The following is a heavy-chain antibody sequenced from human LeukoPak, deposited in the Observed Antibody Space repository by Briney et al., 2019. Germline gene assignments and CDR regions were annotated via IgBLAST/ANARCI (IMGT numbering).Heavy chain of an antibody. Sequence: PGGSLRLSCAASGFTFDDYGMSWVRHAPGKGLEWVSSIHWNGGSTGYADSVKGRFTVSRDNAKDSLYLQLNSLRAEDTALYYCAREYYDSSGSYYYFDHWGQGTLVTVSP. CDR2: IHWNGGST. V-gene: IGHV3-20*04. J-gene: IGHJ4*02. D-gene: IGHD3-22*01. CDR3: AREYYDSSGSYYYFDH. CDR1: GFTFDDYG.